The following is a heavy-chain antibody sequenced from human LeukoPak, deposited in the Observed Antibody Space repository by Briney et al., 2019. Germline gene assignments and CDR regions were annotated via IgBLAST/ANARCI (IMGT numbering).Heavy chain of an antibody. V-gene: IGHV3-9*03. J-gene: IGHJ3*02. Sequence: GGSLRLSCAASGFTFDDYAMHWVRQAPGKGLEWVSGISWNSGSMVYADSVKGRFTISRDNGKNSLYLQMNSLRAEDMALYYCAKGRYSSSSHGAFDIWGQGTMVTVSS. CDR2: ISWNSGSM. CDR1: GFTFDDYA. D-gene: IGHD6-13*01. CDR3: AKGRYSSSSHGAFDI.